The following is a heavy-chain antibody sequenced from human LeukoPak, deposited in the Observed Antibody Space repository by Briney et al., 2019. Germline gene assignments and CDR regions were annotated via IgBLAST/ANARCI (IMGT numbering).Heavy chain of an antibody. Sequence: SVKVSCKASGYTFTSYDINWVRQATGQGLEWMGRIIPILGIANYAQKFQGRVTITADKSTSTAYMELSSLRSEDTAVYYCARDRAGDGWFDPWGQGTLVTVSS. CDR1: GYTFTSYD. CDR3: ARDRAGDGWFDP. V-gene: IGHV1-69*04. D-gene: IGHD3-16*01. J-gene: IGHJ5*02. CDR2: IIPILGIA.